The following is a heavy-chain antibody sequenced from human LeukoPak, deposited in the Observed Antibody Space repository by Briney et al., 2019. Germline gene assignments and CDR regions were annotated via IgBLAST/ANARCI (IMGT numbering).Heavy chain of an antibody. D-gene: IGHD3-16*01. CDR2: IYSSGST. Sequence: PSETLSLTCSVSGGSISSYYWTWIRQPAGKGLEWIGRIYSSGSTDYNPSLKSRVTMSVDTSKNRFSLKLTSVTAADTAVYYCAREGRGSHSGYWGQGTLVTVSS. CDR3: AREGRGSHSGY. J-gene: IGHJ4*02. V-gene: IGHV4-4*07. CDR1: GGSISSYY.